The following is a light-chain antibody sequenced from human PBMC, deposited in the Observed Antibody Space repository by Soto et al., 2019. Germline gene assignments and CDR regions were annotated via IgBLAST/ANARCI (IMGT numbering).Light chain of an antibody. J-gene: IGLJ1*01. Sequence: QSALTQPPSASGSPGQSVTISCTGTSSDVGAYIFVSWYQQHPGKAPKLMVYDVNRRPPGVPDRFFGSKSGNTASLTVSGLQAEDEADYYCQSYDNNSDYVFGTGTKVTVL. CDR1: SSDVGAYIF. V-gene: IGLV2-8*01. CDR3: QSYDNNSDYV. CDR2: DVN.